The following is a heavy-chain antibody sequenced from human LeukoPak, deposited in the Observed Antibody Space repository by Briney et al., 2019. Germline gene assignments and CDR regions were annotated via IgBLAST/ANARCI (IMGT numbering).Heavy chain of an antibody. J-gene: IGHJ3*02. CDR2: IKQDGSEK. CDR1: GFTFSSYW. D-gene: IGHD2-2*01. CDR3: AKDRLPRSTFYQLQSKDAFDI. Sequence: GGSLRLSCAASGFTFSSYWMSWVRQAPGKGLEWVANIKQDGSEKYYVDSVKGRFTISRDNAKNSLYLQMNSLRAEDTAVYYCAKDRLPRSTFYQLQSKDAFDIWGQGTMVTVSS. V-gene: IGHV3-7*01.